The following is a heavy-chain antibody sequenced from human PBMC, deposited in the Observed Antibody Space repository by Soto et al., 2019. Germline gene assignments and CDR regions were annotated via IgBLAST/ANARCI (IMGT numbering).Heavy chain of an antibody. CDR1: GVTFSRQD. D-gene: IGHD5-12*01. CDR3: ATNGGTDGYNFDY. CDR2: IIPIFGTP. V-gene: IGHV1-69*13. J-gene: IGHJ4*02. Sequence: SVKVSFKASGVTFSRQDMRWVRQAPGQGLEWMGGIIPIFGTPQYAEKFQDRLTITADESTRTAYMELSSLTSEDTAMYYCATNGGTDGYNFDYWGQGTLVTVSA.